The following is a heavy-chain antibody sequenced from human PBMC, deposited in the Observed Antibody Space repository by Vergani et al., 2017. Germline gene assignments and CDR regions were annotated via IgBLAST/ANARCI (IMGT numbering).Heavy chain of an antibody. CDR2: INTNTGNP. J-gene: IGHJ6*04. CDR3: ARGYYGSGARGGNYYYGMDG. V-gene: IGHV7-4-1*02. CDR1: GYTFTSYA. Sequence: QVQLVQSGSELKKPGASVKVSCKASGYTFTSYAMNWVRQAPGQGLEWMGWINTNTGNPTYAQGFTGRFAFPLDTSGSTAYLQISSLKAGDTAVYYCARGYYGSGARGGNYYYGMDGGGEATTVTVSS. D-gene: IGHD3-10*01.